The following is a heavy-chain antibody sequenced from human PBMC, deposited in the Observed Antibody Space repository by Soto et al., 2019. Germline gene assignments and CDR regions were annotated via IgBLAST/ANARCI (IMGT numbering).Heavy chain of an antibody. J-gene: IGHJ4*02. D-gene: IGHD6-13*01. Sequence: EVQLLESGGGLVQPGGSLRLSCAASGFTFSNYAMIWVRQAPGKGLEWVSSISKSGGGTYYADAVKGRFTISRDNSKNTLYLQMNSLKAEDTAVYSCAKASSLFDYWGQGTLVTVSS. CDR3: AKASSLFDY. V-gene: IGHV3-23*01. CDR1: GFTFSNYA. CDR2: ISKSGGGT.